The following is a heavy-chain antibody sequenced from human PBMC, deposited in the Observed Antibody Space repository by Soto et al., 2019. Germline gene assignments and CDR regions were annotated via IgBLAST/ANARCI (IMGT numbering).Heavy chain of an antibody. CDR3: ARESEDLTSNFDN. Sequence: GGSLRLSCAASGFTFTRYSMNWVRQAPGKGLEWVSSISSTTNYIYYGDSMKGRFTISRDNAKNSLYLEMNSLRAEDTAVYYCARESEDLTSNFDNWGQGTLVTVSS. V-gene: IGHV3-21*06. CDR2: ISSTTNYI. J-gene: IGHJ4*02. CDR1: GFTFTRYS.